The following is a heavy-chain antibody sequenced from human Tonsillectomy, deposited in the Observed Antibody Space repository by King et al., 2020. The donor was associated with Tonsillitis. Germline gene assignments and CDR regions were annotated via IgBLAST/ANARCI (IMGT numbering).Heavy chain of an antibody. CDR3: ERLTSDWYSFYYFDY. J-gene: IGHJ4*02. CDR1: GGSISSYY. CDR2: IYYSGST. D-gene: IGHD3-9*01. V-gene: IGHV4-59*08. Sequence: VQLQESGPGLVKQSETLSLTCTVSGGSISSYYWNWIRQPPGKGREWIGYIYYSGSTNYNPSHKSRVTISVDTSKNQFSLKLSSVTAADTDVYYCERLTSDWYSFYYFDYWGQGTLVTVSS.